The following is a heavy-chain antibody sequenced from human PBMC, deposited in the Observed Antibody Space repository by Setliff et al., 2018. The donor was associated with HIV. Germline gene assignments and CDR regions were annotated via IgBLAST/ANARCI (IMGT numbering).Heavy chain of an antibody. D-gene: IGHD3-22*01. V-gene: IGHV1-46*01. Sequence: GASVKVSCKASGHTFTDYFIHWVRQAPGQGLEWMGIINPAGNPTSYAQKFQGRLTMTRDTSTSTVYMELSSLRSEDTAVYYCASHSYYYDSSGSLTGYWGQGTLVTVSS. CDR1: GHTFTDYF. CDR3: ASHSYYYDSSGSLTGY. CDR2: INPAGNPT. J-gene: IGHJ4*02.